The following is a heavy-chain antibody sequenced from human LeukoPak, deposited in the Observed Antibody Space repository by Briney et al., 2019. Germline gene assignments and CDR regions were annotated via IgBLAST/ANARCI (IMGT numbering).Heavy chain of an antibody. D-gene: IGHD2-21*02. CDR1: GGSISSSNYY. J-gene: IGHJ4*02. Sequence: SETLSLTCTVSGGSISSSNYYWGWIRQPPGKGLEWIGSIYYSGNTYYNPSFKSRDTISADMSKNQFSLKLNSVTAADTAVYYCASLRATAADYWGQGTLVTVSS. CDR3: ASLRATAADY. V-gene: IGHV4-39*01. CDR2: IYYSGNT.